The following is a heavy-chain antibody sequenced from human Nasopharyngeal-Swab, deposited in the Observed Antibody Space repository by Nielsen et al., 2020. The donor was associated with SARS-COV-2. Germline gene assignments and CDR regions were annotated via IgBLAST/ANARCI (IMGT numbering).Heavy chain of an antibody. D-gene: IGHD6-19*01. CDR2: IYSSGST. CDR1: GGSISNYF. J-gene: IGHJ4*02. V-gene: IGHV4-59*08. CDR3: ARHLAVAGDFDY. Sequence: SETLSLTCTVSGGSISNYFWSWIRQPPGKGLEWIGYIYSSGSTNYNPSLRSRVTISVDTSKNQFSLKLSSVTAADTAVYYCARHLAVAGDFDYWGQGTLVTVSS.